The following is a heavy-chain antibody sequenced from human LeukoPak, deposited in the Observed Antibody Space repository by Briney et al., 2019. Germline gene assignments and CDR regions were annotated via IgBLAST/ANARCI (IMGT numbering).Heavy chain of an antibody. J-gene: IGHJ5*02. CDR2: IKQDGSAK. Sequence: GGSLRLSCAASGFIISSYWMSWVRQAPGKGLEWVANIKQDGSAKYYVDSVKGRFTISRDNAKNSLYLQMNSLRAEDTAVYYCARDGGGYRFYNWFDPWGQGTLVTVSS. V-gene: IGHV3-7*01. CDR3: ARDGGGYRFYNWFDP. CDR1: GFIISSYW. D-gene: IGHD5-12*01.